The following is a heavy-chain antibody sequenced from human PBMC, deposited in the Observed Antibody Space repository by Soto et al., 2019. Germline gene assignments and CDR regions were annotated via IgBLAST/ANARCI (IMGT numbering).Heavy chain of an antibody. D-gene: IGHD3-3*01. CDR3: ARAQDFWSGLALDGMDV. J-gene: IGHJ6*02. V-gene: IGHV4-31*03. CDR1: GGSISSGGYY. Sequence: SETLSLTCTVSGGSISSGGYYWSWIRQHPGKGLEWIGYIYYSGSTYYNPSLKSRVTISVDTSKNQFSLRLSSVTAADTAVYYCARAQDFWSGLALDGMDVWGQGTTVTVS. CDR2: IYYSGST.